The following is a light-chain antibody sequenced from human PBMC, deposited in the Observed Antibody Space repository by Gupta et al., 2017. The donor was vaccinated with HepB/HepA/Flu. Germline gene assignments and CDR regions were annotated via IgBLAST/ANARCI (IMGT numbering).Light chain of an antibody. Sequence: QSVLTQPPSVSAAPGQKVTISCSGSSSNIGNNYVSWYQQLPGTAPKLLIYESNKRPSGIPDRFSGSKSGTSATMGITGLQTGDEADYYCGTWDSSLSTVLFGGGTKLTVL. CDR3: GTWDSSLSTVL. CDR2: ESN. J-gene: IGLJ3*02. V-gene: IGLV1-51*02. CDR1: SSNIGNNY.